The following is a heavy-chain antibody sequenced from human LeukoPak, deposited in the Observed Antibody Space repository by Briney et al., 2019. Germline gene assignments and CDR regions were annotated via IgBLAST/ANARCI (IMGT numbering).Heavy chain of an antibody. V-gene: IGHV1-2*02. CDR3: ARDSDRGTLVQDY. Sequence: ASVKVSCKAPGYSFTGHYMHWVRQAPGQGLEWMGWINPKSGGTNYAQKFQGRVTMTRDTSISTAYMELSRLRSDDTAVYYCARDSDRGTLVQDYWGQGTLVTVSS. J-gene: IGHJ4*02. CDR2: INPKSGGT. D-gene: IGHD6-6*01. CDR1: GYSFTGHY.